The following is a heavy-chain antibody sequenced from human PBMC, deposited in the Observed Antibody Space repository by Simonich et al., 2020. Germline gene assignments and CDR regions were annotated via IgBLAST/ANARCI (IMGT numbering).Heavy chain of an antibody. V-gene: IGHV1-2*07. Sequence: QVQLVQSGAEVKKPGASVKVSCKASGYTFTGYYMHWVRQAPGQGLVWMGWNNPNSGGTNYAHEFQGRVTMTRDTSISTAYMERSRLRSDDTAVYYCASSKRGYNWNDFDYWGQGTLVTVSS. J-gene: IGHJ4*02. CDR2: NNPNSGGT. CDR1: GYTFTGYY. CDR3: ASSKRGYNWNDFDY. D-gene: IGHD1-1*01.